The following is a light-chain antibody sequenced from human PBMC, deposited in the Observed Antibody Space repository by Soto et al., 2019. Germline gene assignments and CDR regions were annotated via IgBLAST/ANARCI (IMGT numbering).Light chain of an antibody. CDR3: QQYYSTPLT. J-gene: IGKJ4*01. CDR1: QSVLYSSNNKNY. Sequence: DIVMTQSPDSLAVSLGERATINCKSSQSVLYSSNNKNYLAWYQQKPGQPPKLLIYWASTRESGVPVRFSGSGSGIDFTLSISSLQAEDVAVYSCQQYYSTPLTFGGWTKVEIK. V-gene: IGKV4-1*01. CDR2: WAS.